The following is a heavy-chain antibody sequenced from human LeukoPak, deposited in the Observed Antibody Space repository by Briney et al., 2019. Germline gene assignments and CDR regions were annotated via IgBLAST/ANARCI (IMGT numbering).Heavy chain of an antibody. J-gene: IGHJ4*02. CDR2: ISGSGGST. D-gene: IGHD6-19*01. V-gene: IGHV3-23*01. CDR1: GFTFSSYG. CDR3: AKDPIAVAGILRDY. Sequence: GGTLRLSCAASGFTFSSYGMSWVRQAPGKGLEWVSAISGSGGSTYYADSVKGRFTISRDNSKNTLYLQMNSLRAEDTAVYYCAKDPIAVAGILRDYWGQGTLVTVSS.